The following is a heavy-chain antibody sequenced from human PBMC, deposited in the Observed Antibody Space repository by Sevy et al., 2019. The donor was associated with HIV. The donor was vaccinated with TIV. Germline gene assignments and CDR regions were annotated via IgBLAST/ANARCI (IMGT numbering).Heavy chain of an antibody. CDR1: GFTFSNYG. D-gene: IGHD3-16*01. CDR3: AKTFAIFGVLMSPDFDP. CDR2: IWYDGSYK. Sequence: GGSLRLSCAASGFTFSNYGMHWVRQAPGKGLEWVAVIWYDGSYKYYADSVNGRFTISRDNTKSTLYLQMNSLRDKDKALYYCAKTFAIFGVLMSPDFDPWGQGTLVTVSS. J-gene: IGHJ5*02. V-gene: IGHV3-33*06.